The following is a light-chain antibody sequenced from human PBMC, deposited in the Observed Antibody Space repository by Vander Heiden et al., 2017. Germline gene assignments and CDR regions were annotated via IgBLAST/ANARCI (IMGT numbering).Light chain of an antibody. Sequence: QSALTQPPPASGSPGQSVTISCTGTSSDGGGYNYVSWYQQHPGKEPKLMMYYDSKQRSGVADGFSCSNSGNTASPPVFGLQAEDEADYYCSSYAGSNYFVVFGGGTKLTVL. J-gene: IGLJ2*01. V-gene: IGLV2-8*01. CDR1: SSDGGGYNY. CDR2: YDS. CDR3: SSYAGSNYFVV.